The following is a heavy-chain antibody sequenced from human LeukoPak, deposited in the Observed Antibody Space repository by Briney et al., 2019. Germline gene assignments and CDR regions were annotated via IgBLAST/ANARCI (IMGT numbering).Heavy chain of an antibody. CDR3: ARGHTYYYDSSGYYSWFDP. D-gene: IGHD3-22*01. V-gene: IGHV1-69*04. J-gene: IGHJ5*02. Sequence: ASVKVSCKASGGTFSSYAISWVRQAPGQGLEWMGRIIPILGIANYAQKFQGRVTITADKSTSTAYMELSSLRSGDTAVYYCARGHTYYYDSSGYYSWFDPWGQGTLVTVSS. CDR2: IIPILGIA. CDR1: GGTFSSYA.